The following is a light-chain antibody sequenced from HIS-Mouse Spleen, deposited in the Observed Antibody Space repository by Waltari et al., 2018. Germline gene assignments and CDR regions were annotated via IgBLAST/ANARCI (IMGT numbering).Light chain of an antibody. CDR3: YSTDSSGNHWV. CDR1: ALPKKC. Sequence: SYELTQPPSVSVSPGQPARTTSSGDALPKKCAYWYQQKSGQAPVLVIYEDSKRPSGIPERFSGSSSGTMATLTISGAQVEDEADYYCYSTDSSGNHWVFGGGTKLTVL. V-gene: IGLV3-10*01. CDR2: EDS. J-gene: IGLJ3*02.